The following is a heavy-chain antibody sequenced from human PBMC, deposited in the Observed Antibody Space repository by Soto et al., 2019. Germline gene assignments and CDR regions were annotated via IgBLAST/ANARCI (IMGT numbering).Heavy chain of an antibody. CDR1: GDSVSSPYY. CDR3: ARSAGWYAVHS. CDR2: VFHTGTT. V-gene: IGHV4-4*02. Sequence: QVQLQESGPGLVKPSGTLSLTCAGSGDSVSSPYYWCCVRQPPGKGLEWIGEVFHTGTTSYNPSLRSRVTISMDKSINQLSLDLSSVTAADTAVYYCARSAGWYAVHSWCPGTLVLVSS. D-gene: IGHD6-19*01. J-gene: IGHJ4*02.